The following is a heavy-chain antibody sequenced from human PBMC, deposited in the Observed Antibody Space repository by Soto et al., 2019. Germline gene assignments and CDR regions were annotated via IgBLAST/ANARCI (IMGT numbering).Heavy chain of an antibody. Sequence: ASVKVSCKASGYSFTSYDIKWVRQAPGQGLEWMGWMNPHSGDTGFAQKFQGRLIMTRDTSTNTAYMELSSLRSEDTAVYYCATDLSPVGDFWRGAFDIWGQGTMVTVSS. CDR3: ATDLSPVGDFWRGAFDI. CDR1: GYSFTSYD. CDR2: MNPHSGDT. J-gene: IGHJ3*02. V-gene: IGHV1-8*01. D-gene: IGHD3-3*01.